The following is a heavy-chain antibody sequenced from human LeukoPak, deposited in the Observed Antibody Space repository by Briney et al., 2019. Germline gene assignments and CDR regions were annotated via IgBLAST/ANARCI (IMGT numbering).Heavy chain of an antibody. J-gene: IGHJ3*02. Sequence: SETLSLTCAVSGASINSYFWSWIRQPPGKGLEWIGYIYHGGSTNYNPSLKSRLTFSVDTSKNQFSLKLSSVTAADTAVYYCARDVPSEYPQDAFDIWGQGTMVTVSS. CDR1: GASINSYF. CDR2: IYHGGST. CDR3: ARDVPSEYPQDAFDI. D-gene: IGHD2-2*02. V-gene: IGHV4-59*01.